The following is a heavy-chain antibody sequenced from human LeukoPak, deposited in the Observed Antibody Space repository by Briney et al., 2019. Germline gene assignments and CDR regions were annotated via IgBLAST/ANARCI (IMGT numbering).Heavy chain of an antibody. CDR1: GGSISSYY. V-gene: IGHV4-4*09. J-gene: IGHJ4*02. Sequence: SETLSLTCTVSGGSISSYYWSWIRQPPGKGLEWIGYIYTSVSTNYNPSLKSRVTISVDTSKNQFSLKLSSVTAADSAVYYCVRRVRYFGQNDYWGQGTLVTVSS. D-gene: IGHD3-9*01. CDR2: IYTSVST. CDR3: VRRVRYFGQNDY.